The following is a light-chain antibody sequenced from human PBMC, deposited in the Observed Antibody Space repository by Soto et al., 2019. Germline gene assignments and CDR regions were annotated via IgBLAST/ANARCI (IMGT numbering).Light chain of an antibody. Sequence: ESVLTQSPATLSLSPGERATLSCRAIQSVSNFLAGYQQKPGQAPRLLISDASNSATGIPRRFSGSGPGTDFSPTISSPETEACPLYECQQRSNWPWKFGQGTKVESK. CDR3: QQRSNWPWK. J-gene: IGKJ1*01. CDR1: QSVSNF. V-gene: IGKV3-11*01. CDR2: DAS.